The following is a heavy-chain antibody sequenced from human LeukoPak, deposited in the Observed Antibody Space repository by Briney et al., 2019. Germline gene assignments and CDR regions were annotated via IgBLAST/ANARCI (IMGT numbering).Heavy chain of an antibody. CDR1: GFTFSNFW. CDR2: IKQDGSEK. Sequence: GGSLRLSCAASGFTFSNFWMGWVRQAPGKGLEWVANIKQDGSEKRYVDPVKGRFTISRDNAKNSLYLQMNSLRAEDTAVYYCARVLTRVFDYWGQGTLVTVSS. J-gene: IGHJ4*02. D-gene: IGHD7-27*01. V-gene: IGHV3-7*01. CDR3: ARVLTRVFDY.